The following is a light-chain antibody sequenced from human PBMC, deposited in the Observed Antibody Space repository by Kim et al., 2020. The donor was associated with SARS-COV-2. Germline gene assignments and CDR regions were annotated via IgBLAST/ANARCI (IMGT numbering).Light chain of an antibody. Sequence: PGEGSSRSGRASQSIGISLGWYQHKLGQAPRLLIYDAAIRAAGIPDRFSGGGSGTDFTLTISSLEPEDFAIYYCQQRNNWPPAVTFGGGTKVDIK. V-gene: IGKV3-11*01. CDR3: QQRNNWPPAVT. J-gene: IGKJ4*01. CDR2: DAA. CDR1: QSIGIS.